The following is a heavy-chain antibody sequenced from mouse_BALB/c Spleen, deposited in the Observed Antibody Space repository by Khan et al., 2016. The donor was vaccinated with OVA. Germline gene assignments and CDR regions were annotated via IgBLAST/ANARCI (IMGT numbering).Heavy chain of an antibody. Sequence: VQLKESGPGLVAPSQSLSITCTVSGFSLTTYGVHWVRQPPGKGLEWLVVIWSDGSTNYNSVLKSRLSISKDNSKSQVFLKMNSLQTDDTAMYYCARWFGGYSSLYAMDYWGQGTSVTVSS. CDR3: ARWFGGYSSLYAMDY. D-gene: IGHD1-1*02. V-gene: IGHV2-6*02. J-gene: IGHJ4*01. CDR2: IWSDGST. CDR1: GFSLTTYG.